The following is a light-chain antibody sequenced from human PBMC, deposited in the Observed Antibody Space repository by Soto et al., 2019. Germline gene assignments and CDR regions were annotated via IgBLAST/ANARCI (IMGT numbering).Light chain of an antibody. CDR2: DVS. CDR3: QQYNNMWT. V-gene: IGKV1-5*01. Sequence: DVQMTQSPSTLSASVGDRVTITCRASQSINNLLAWYQQKPGKAPKFLIYDVSTLESGVPSRFSGSGSGTEFTLTISSLQPDDFATYYCQQYNNMWTFGQGTKVDIK. CDR1: QSINNL. J-gene: IGKJ1*01.